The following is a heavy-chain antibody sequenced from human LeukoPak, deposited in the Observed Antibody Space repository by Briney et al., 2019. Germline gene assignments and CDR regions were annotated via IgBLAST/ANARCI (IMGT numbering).Heavy chain of an antibody. Sequence: QPGGSLRLSCAASGFTFSSYGMHWVRQAPGKGLEWVAVISYDGSNKYYADSVKGRFTISRDNSKNTLYLQMNSLRAEDTAVYYCARDPFITMVRGSYSNYYYYMDVWGKGTTVTVSS. J-gene: IGHJ6*03. CDR3: ARDPFITMVRGSYSNYYYYMDV. V-gene: IGHV3-30*03. CDR2: ISYDGSNK. D-gene: IGHD3-10*01. CDR1: GFTFSSYG.